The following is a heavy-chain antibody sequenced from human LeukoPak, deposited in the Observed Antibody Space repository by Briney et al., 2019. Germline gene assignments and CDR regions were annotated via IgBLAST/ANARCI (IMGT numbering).Heavy chain of an antibody. CDR2: ISGSGGST. CDR3: AKFERWLQWNPFDY. CDR1: GFTFSSYA. Sequence: GGSLRLSCAASGFTFSSYAMSWVRQAPGEGLEWVSAISGSGGSTYYADSVKGRFTISRDNSKNTLYLQMNSLRAEDTAVYYCAKFERWLQWNPFDYWGQGTLVTVSS. J-gene: IGHJ4*02. D-gene: IGHD5-24*01. V-gene: IGHV3-23*01.